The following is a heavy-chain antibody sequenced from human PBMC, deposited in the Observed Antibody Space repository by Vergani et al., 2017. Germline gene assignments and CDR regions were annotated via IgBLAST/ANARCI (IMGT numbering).Heavy chain of an antibody. Sequence: EVQLVESGGGLVQPGGSLRLSCAASGFTFSSYSMNWVRQAPGKGLEWVSYISSSGSTIYYADSVKGRFTISRDNAKNSLYLQMNSLRAEDTAVYYCARGKDYYDSSGTDYFDYWGQGTLVTVSS. J-gene: IGHJ4*02. CDR2: ISSSGSTI. D-gene: IGHD3-22*01. CDR3: ARGKDYYDSSGTDYFDY. CDR1: GFTFSSYS. V-gene: IGHV3-48*04.